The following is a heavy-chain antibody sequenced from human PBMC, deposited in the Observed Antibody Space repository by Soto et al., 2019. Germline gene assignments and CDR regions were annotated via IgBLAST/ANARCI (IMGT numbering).Heavy chain of an antibody. J-gene: IGHJ4*01. V-gene: IGHV3-15*01. CDR3: ATGLLRYYPY. Sequence: PGGSLRLSCAASGFTFSSYWMSWVRQAPGKGLEWVGRIKSKFDGETIDYTAPVKGRFTISRDDTKIIVYLQMNSLNTEDTAVYYCATGLLRYYPYWGHETLVTVSS. CDR2: IKSKFDGETI. D-gene: IGHD3-9*01. CDR1: GFTFSSYW.